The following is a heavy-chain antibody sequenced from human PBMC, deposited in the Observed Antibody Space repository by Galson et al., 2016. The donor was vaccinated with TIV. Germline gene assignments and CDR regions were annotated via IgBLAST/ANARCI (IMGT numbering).Heavy chain of an antibody. V-gene: IGHV1-69*13. CDR3: ARGEYYYGSGKGYDP. CDR2: IILLFGTS. J-gene: IGHJ5*02. CDR1: GAIFNGYA. D-gene: IGHD3-10*01. Sequence: SVKVSCKASGAIFNGYAINWERQAPGQGLEWMGRIILLFGTSNYAQKFQGRLTITADESTSTAYMELSSLTSDYTAVYYCARGEYYYGSGKGYDPWGQGTPVTVSS.